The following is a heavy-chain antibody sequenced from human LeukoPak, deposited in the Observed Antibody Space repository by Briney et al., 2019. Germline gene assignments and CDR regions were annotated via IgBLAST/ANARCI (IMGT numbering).Heavy chain of an antibody. CDR2: ISWNSGSI. CDR1: GFTFDDYA. V-gene: IGHV3-9*01. J-gene: IGHJ4*02. D-gene: IGHD1-26*01. Sequence: GGSLRLSCAASGFTFDDYAMHWVRQAPGKGLEWVSGISWNSGSIGYADSVKGRFTISRDNAKNSLYLQMNSLRAEDTALYYCAKDGGSYYGGFDYWGQGTLVTVSS. CDR3: AKDGGSYYGGFDY.